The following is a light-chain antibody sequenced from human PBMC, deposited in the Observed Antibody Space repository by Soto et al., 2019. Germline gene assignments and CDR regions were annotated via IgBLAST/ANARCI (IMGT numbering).Light chain of an antibody. V-gene: IGKV3-20*01. J-gene: IGKJ1*01. CDR1: QSVSSSY. CDR2: GAS. CDR3: QQFGSPSWT. Sequence: EXVLTQFPGTLSLSPGEKATLSCRASQSVSSSYLAWYQQKPGQAPRLLIYGASSRATGIPDRFSGSGSGTDFTLTVSRLEPEDFAVYYCQQFGSPSWTFGQGTKVDIK.